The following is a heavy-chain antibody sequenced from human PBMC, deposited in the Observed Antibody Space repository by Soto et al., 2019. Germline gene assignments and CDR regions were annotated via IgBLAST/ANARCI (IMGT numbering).Heavy chain of an antibody. CDR3: ARDLGYCTNGVCYSSYVFDY. D-gene: IGHD2-8*01. V-gene: IGHV3-74*01. J-gene: IGHJ4*02. Sequence: GGSLRLSCAASGFTFSSYWMHWVRQAPGKGLVWVSRINSDGSSTSYADSVKGRFTISRDNAKNTLYLQMNSLRAEDTAVYYCARDLGYCTNGVCYSSYVFDYWGQGTLVTVSS. CDR1: GFTFSSYW. CDR2: INSDGSST.